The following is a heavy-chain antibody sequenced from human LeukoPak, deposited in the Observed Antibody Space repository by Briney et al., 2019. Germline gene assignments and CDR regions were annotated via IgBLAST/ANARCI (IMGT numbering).Heavy chain of an antibody. CDR3: ARYSGTYLLF. Sequence: SETLSLTCTVSGDSISGYYWTWIRQPPGKGLEWIGYIFYTGSTSYNPSLKSRVTISLDTSMNHFSLNLSSMTAADTAVCYCARYSGTYLLFWGQGTQVSVSS. CDR2: IFYTGST. J-gene: IGHJ4*02. D-gene: IGHD1-26*01. CDR1: GDSISGYY. V-gene: IGHV4-59*01.